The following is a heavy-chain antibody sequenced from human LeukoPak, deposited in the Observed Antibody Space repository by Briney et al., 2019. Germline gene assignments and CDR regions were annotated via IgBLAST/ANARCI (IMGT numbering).Heavy chain of an antibody. CDR2: ISYSGRT. D-gene: IGHD6-19*01. CDR3: ARVRESSGWDYFDY. V-gene: IGHV4-59*01. J-gene: IGHJ4*02. CDR1: GGSIRTYY. Sequence: SETLSLTCTVSGGSIRTYYWSWIRQPPGKGLEWIGYISYSGRTNYKPSLNSRVTITVDTSKNQFSLKLTSVTAADTAVYYCARVRESSGWDYFDYWGQGAQVTVSS.